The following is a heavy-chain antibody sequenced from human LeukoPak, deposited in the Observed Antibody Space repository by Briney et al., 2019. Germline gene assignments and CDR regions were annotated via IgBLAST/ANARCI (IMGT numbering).Heavy chain of an antibody. V-gene: IGHV3-21*01. CDR3: ARQGILWFGSMDV. D-gene: IGHD3-10*01. Sequence: GGSLRLSCAASGFTLSNYRMNWVRQAPGKGLEWVSSISSSSSYIYYADSVKGRFTISRDNAKNSLYLQMNSLRAEDTAVYYCARQGILWFGSMDVWGKGTTVTVSS. J-gene: IGHJ6*03. CDR2: ISSSSSYI. CDR1: GFTLSNYR.